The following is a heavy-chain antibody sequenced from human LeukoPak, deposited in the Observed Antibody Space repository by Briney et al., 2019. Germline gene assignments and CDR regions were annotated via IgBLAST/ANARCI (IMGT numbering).Heavy chain of an antibody. Sequence: GGSLRLSCAASGFTFSSYGMHWVRQAPGKGLEWVAFIRSDGSNKYYADSVKGRFTISRDNSKNTLYLQMNSLRAEDTAVFYCAKNDRTNHYYYYYMDVWGKGTTVTISS. V-gene: IGHV3-30*02. CDR3: AKNDRTNHYYYYYMDV. CDR1: GFTFSSYG. J-gene: IGHJ6*03. CDR2: IRSDGSNK.